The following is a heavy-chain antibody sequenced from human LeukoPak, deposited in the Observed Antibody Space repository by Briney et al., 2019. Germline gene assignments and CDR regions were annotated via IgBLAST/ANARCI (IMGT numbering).Heavy chain of an antibody. V-gene: IGHV3-23*01. CDR2: ISDSGGST. J-gene: IGHJ4*02. Sequence: GGSLRLSCAASGFTFRSYAMSWVRQAPGKGLEWVSTISDSGGSTYYADSVKGRFTISRDNSKNTLYLQMYSLRVEDTAVYYCAKVEGYLDPYRYWGQGTLVTVSS. CDR3: AKVEGYLDPYRY. CDR1: GFTFRSYA. D-gene: IGHD3-9*01.